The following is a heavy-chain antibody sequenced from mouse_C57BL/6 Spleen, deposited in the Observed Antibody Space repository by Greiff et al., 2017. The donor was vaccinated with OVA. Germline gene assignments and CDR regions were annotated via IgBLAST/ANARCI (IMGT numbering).Heavy chain of an antibody. D-gene: IGHD2-5*01. J-gene: IGHJ1*03. V-gene: IGHV1-64*01. CDR2: IHPTSGST. CDR3: ARTYYSNCAYFDV. CDR1: GYTFTSYW. Sequence: QVQLQQPGAELVKPGASVKLSCKASGYTFTSYWMHWVKQRPGQGLEWIGMIHPTSGSTNYNEKFKSKATLTVDKSSSTAYMQLSSLTSEDSAVYYCARTYYSNCAYFDVWGTGTTVTVSS.